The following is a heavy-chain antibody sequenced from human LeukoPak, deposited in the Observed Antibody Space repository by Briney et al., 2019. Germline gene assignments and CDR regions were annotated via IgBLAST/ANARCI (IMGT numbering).Heavy chain of an antibody. J-gene: IGHJ5*02. CDR3: ARGSSSWYENWFDP. CDR2: INAGNGNT. CDR1: GYTFTSHA. D-gene: IGHD6-13*01. V-gene: IGHV1-3*01. Sequence: ASVKVSCKASGYTFTSHAMHWVRQAPGQRLEWMGWINAGNGNTKYSQKFQGRVTITRDTSASTAYMELSSLRSEDTAAYYCARGSSSWYENWFDPWGQGTLVTVSS.